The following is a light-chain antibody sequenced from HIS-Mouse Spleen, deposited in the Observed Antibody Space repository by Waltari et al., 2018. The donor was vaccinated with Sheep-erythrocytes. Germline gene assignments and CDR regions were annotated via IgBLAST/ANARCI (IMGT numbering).Light chain of an antibody. CDR1: SSDVWSYNL. J-gene: IGLJ3*02. CDR2: AGS. CDR3: CSYAGSSTPWV. Sequence: QSALTQPASVSGSPGQSITLSCTGTSSDVWSYNLVSWYQQHPGKAPKLMIYAGSKRPSGVSNRFSGSKSGNTASLTISGLQAEDEADYYCCSYAGSSTPWVFGGGTKLTVL. V-gene: IGLV2-23*01.